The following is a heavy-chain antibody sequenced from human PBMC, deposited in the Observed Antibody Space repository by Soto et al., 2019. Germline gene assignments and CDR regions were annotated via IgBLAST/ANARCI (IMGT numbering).Heavy chain of an antibody. Sequence: PSETLSLTCAVSGGSISSGGYSWSWIRQPPGKGLEWIGYIYHSGSTYYNPSLKSRVTISVDRSKNQFSLKLSSVTAAGTAVYYCARDKLRDPAGFDPWGQGTLVTVSS. CDR3: ARDKLRDPAGFDP. V-gene: IGHV4-30-2*01. D-gene: IGHD3-10*01. CDR2: IYHSGST. J-gene: IGHJ5*02. CDR1: GGSISSGGYS.